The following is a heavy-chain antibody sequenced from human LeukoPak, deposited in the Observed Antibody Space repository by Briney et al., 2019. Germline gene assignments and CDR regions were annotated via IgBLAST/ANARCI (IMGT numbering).Heavy chain of an antibody. J-gene: IGHJ4*02. CDR3: GRVGAYVWRLDY. CDR1: GYSISSSNW. D-gene: IGHD3-16*01. V-gene: IGHV4-28*05. Sequence: SETLSLTCAVSGYSISSSNWWGWIRQPPGKGLEWIGYIYYSGSIYYNPSLKSRVTISVDTSKNQFSLKLSSVTTADTAVYYCGRVGAYVWRLDYGGKGPWVTFPS. CDR2: IYYSGSI.